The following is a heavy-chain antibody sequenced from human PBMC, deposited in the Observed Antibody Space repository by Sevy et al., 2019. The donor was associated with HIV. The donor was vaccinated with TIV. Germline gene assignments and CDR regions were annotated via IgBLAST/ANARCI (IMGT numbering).Heavy chain of an antibody. D-gene: IGHD6-19*01. Sequence: ASVKVSCKASGVTFSSYGISWVRQAPGQGLEWMGGIIPILGTVNYAQKFQGRVTITADESTKTAYMELSSLRSEDTAVYYCARGGSNGWYYFDYWGHETLVTVSS. CDR2: IIPILGTV. CDR1: GVTFSSYG. V-gene: IGHV1-69*13. J-gene: IGHJ4*01. CDR3: ARGGSNGWYYFDY.